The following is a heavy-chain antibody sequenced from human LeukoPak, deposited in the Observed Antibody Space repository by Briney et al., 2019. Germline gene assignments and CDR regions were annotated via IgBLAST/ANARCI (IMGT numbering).Heavy chain of an antibody. CDR1: GFSFSNDW. CDR3: AAGFGGFS. D-gene: IGHD3-16*01. J-gene: IGHJ5*02. Sequence: PGGSLRLSCAGSGFSFSNDWMSWVRQAPGKGLEWVAHINPGGSDKYYVDSVKGRFTISRDNAENSLYLQMKSLRVEDTAVYYCAAGFGGFSWGQGTLVTVSS. V-gene: IGHV3-7*02. CDR2: INPGGSDK.